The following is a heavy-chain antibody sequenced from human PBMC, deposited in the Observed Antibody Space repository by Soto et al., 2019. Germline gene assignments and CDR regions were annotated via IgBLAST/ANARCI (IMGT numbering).Heavy chain of an antibody. CDR3: ARDAPGARRSWYSVPLD. V-gene: IGHV3-30-3*01. CDR1: GFTFSSYA. CDR2: ISYDGSNK. Sequence: GGSLRLSCAASGFTFSSYAMHWVRQAPGKGLEWVAVISYDGSNKYYADSVKGRFTISRDNSKNTLYLQMNSLRAEDTAVYYCARDAPGARRSWYSVPLDWGQGTLVTVSS. D-gene: IGHD6-13*01. J-gene: IGHJ4*02.